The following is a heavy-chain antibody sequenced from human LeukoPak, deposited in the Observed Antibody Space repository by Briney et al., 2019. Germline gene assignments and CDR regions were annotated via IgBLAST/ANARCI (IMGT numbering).Heavy chain of an antibody. V-gene: IGHV3-20*01. CDR3: ARDYGLWSGFYDF. D-gene: IGHD3-3*01. J-gene: IGHJ4*02. Sequence: GGSLRLSCAASGFNFGDYGMSWVRQAPGKGLEWVSGIDWNGGSTNYADSVKGRFTISRDNAKNSLYLQMNSLRAEDTAVYHCARDYGLWSGFYDFWGQGTLVTVSS. CDR2: IDWNGGST. CDR1: GFNFGDYG.